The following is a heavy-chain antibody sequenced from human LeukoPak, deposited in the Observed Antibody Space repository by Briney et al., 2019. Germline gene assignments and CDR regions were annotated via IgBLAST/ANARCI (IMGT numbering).Heavy chain of an antibody. Sequence: GGSLRLSCAASGITLSVYWMSWVRQAPGKGLEWVANIKQDGSEKYNRDSVQGRFTISRDNAKNSLYLQMNSLRAEDTAVYYCARSGSGYFDYWGQGSLVTVSS. J-gene: IGHJ4*02. CDR2: IKQDGSEK. CDR3: ARSGSGYFDY. CDR1: GITLSVYW. V-gene: IGHV3-7*01.